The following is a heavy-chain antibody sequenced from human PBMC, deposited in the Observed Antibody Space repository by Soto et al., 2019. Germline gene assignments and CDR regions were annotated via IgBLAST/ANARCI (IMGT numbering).Heavy chain of an antibody. J-gene: IGHJ6*02. D-gene: IGHD3-10*01. CDR1: GFTFSSYA. Sequence: HPGGSLRLSCAASGFTFSSYAMSWVRQAPGKGLEWVSAISGSGGSTYYADSVKGRFTISRDNSKNTLYLQMNSLRAEDAAVYYCAKDDRGLPSFGGMDVWGQGTTVTVSS. CDR3: AKDDRGLPSFGGMDV. V-gene: IGHV3-23*01. CDR2: ISGSGGST.